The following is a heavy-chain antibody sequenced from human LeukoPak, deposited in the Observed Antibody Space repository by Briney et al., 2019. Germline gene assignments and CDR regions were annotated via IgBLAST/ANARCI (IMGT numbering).Heavy chain of an antibody. CDR2: MNPNSGNT. Sequence: ASVKVSWKASGYTFTSYDINWVRQATGQGLEWMGWMNPNSGNTGYAQKFQGRVTMTRNTSISTAYMELSSLRSEDTAVYYCAIGDCSGGSCYHAEYFQHWGQGTLVTVSS. CDR1: GYTFTSYD. D-gene: IGHD2-15*01. V-gene: IGHV1-8*01. CDR3: AIGDCSGGSCYHAEYFQH. J-gene: IGHJ1*01.